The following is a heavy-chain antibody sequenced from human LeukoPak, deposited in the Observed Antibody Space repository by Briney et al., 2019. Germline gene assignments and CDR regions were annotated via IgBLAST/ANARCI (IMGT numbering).Heavy chain of an antibody. Sequence: GESLRLSCAASGFTFNTDSMNWVRQGPGNGLEGVFYISSSGSNISYADSVKGRFTISRDNAKNSLYLQMNSLRDEDTAVYSCARDRRGYDYGPFDYWGQGTLVTVSS. J-gene: IGHJ4*02. CDR1: GFTFNTDS. D-gene: IGHD5-18*01. V-gene: IGHV3-48*02. CDR3: ARDRRGYDYGPFDY. CDR2: ISSSGSNI.